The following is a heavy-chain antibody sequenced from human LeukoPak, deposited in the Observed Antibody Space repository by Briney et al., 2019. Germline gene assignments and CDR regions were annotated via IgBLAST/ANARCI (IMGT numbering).Heavy chain of an antibody. J-gene: IGHJ3*02. CDR1: GFTFSDYY. V-gene: IGHV3-11*04. CDR2: ISSSGSTI. Sequence: GGSLRLSCAASGFTFSDYYMSWIRQAPGKGLEWVSYISSSGSTIYYADSVKGRFTISRDNAKNSLYLQMNNLRADDTAVYYCARDPSGSGPDALDIWGQGTMVTVSP. CDR3: ARDPSGSGPDALDI. D-gene: IGHD1-26*01.